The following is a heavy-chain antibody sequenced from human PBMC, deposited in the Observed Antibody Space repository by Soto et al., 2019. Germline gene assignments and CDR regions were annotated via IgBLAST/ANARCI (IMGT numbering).Heavy chain of an antibody. CDR2: INHSGST. V-gene: IGHV4-34*01. J-gene: IGHJ4*02. CDR1: GGSFSGYY. Sequence: SETLSLTCAVYGGSFSGYYWSWIRQPPGKGLEWIGEINHSGSTNYNPSLKSRVTISVDTSKNQFSLKLSSVTAADTAVYYCARVLRYFDWSQYYFDYWGQGTLVTVSS. D-gene: IGHD3-9*01. CDR3: ARVLRYFDWSQYYFDY.